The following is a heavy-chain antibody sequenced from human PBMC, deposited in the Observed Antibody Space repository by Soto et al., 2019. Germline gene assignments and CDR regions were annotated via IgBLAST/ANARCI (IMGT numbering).Heavy chain of an antibody. J-gene: IGHJ4*02. CDR2: IYHSGST. V-gene: IGHV4-30-2*01. CDR3: ASGQQLVRSY. D-gene: IGHD6-13*01. Sequence: QLQLQESGSGLVKPSQTLSLTCAVSGGSISSGGYSWSWIRQPPGKGLEWIGYIYHSGSTYYNPSLQCPVTLSVDKSNHQFDQKMSNVTAADTAVYECASGQQLVRSYWGQGTLVTVYS. CDR1: GGSISSGGYS.